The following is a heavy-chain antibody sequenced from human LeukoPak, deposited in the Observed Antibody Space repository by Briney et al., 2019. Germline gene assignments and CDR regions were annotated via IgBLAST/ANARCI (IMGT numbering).Heavy chain of an antibody. V-gene: IGHV1-46*01. Sequence: PVASVKVSCKASGYTFTIHWVRQAPGQGLEWMGIINPSGGSTSYAQKFQGRVTMTRDTSTSTVYMELSSLRSEDTAVYYCARSSGRSPNREYMDVWGKGTTVTVSS. CDR1: GYTFT. CDR3: ARSSGRSPNREYMDV. D-gene: IGHD1-14*01. J-gene: IGHJ6*03. CDR2: INPSGGST.